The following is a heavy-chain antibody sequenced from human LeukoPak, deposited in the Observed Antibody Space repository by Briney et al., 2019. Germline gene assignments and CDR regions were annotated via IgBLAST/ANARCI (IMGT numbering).Heavy chain of an antibody. CDR1: GFTVSSNY. CDR2: IYSGGST. CDR3: AKGRDYSSSGASVDY. J-gene: IGHJ4*02. Sequence: GGSLRLSCAASGFTVSSNYMSWVRQAPGKGLEWVSVIYSGGSTYYAQSVKGRFTISRDNSKNTLYLQMNSLRAEDTALYYCAKGRDYSSSGASVDYWGQGTLVTVSS. D-gene: IGHD6-6*01. V-gene: IGHV3-53*05.